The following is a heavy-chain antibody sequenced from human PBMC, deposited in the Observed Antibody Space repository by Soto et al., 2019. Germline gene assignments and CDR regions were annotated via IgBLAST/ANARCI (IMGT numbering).Heavy chain of an antibody. CDR3: ARVRMHYDFWSGYFIDY. D-gene: IGHD3-3*01. Sequence: SETLSLTCTVSGGSISSGGYYWRWIRQHPGKGLEWIGYIYYSGSTYYNPSLKSRVTISVDTSKNQFSLKLSSVTAADTAVYYCARVRMHYDFWSGYFIDYWGQGTLVTVSS. CDR2: IYYSGST. J-gene: IGHJ4*02. CDR1: GGSISSGGYY. V-gene: IGHV4-31*03.